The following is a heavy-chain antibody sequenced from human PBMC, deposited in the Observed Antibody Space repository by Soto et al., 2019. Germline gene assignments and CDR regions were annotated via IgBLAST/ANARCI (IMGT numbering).Heavy chain of an antibody. V-gene: IGHV1-18*04. Sequence: QVQLVQSGAEVKKPGASVKVSCKASGYTFSSYGISWVRQAPGQGLEWMGWISAYIGNTNYAQKFQGRVTMTTDTSTSTAYMELRSLRSDDTAVYYSARDEGITIFGVVTKFDYWGQGTLVTVSS. CDR3: ARDEGITIFGVVTKFDY. CDR2: ISAYIGNT. CDR1: GYTFSSYG. D-gene: IGHD3-3*01. J-gene: IGHJ4*02.